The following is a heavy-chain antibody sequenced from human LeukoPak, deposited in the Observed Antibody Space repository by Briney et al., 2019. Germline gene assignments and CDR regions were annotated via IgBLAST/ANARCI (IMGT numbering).Heavy chain of an antibody. Sequence: SVKVSCKASGGTFSSYAVSWVRQAPGQGLEWMGRIIPILGIANYAQKFQGRVTITADKSTSTAYMELSSLRSEDTAVYYCARDSSYSSSWFDYWGQGTLVTVSS. CDR2: IIPILGIA. J-gene: IGHJ4*02. CDR3: ARDSSYSSSWFDY. V-gene: IGHV1-69*04. D-gene: IGHD6-13*01. CDR1: GGTFSSYA.